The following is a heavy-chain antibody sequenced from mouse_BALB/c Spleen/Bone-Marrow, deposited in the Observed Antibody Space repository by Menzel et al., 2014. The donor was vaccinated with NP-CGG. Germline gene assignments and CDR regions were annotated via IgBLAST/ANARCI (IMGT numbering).Heavy chain of an antibody. J-gene: IGHJ4*01. CDR3: SRENSLLRLRAMDY. V-gene: IGHV6-6*02. CDR2: IRLKSNNYAT. Sequence: EVMLVESGGGLVQPGGSMKLSCVASGFTFSNYWMNWVRQSPEKGLEWVAEIRLKSNNYATLYAESVKGRFTLSRDDSKSSVYLQMSNLRAEDTGIYYCSRENSLLRLRAMDYWGQGTSVTVSS. CDR1: GFTFSNYW. D-gene: IGHD1-2*01.